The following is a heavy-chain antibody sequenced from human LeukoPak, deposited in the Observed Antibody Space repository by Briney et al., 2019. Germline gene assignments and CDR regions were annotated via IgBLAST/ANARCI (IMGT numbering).Heavy chain of an antibody. Sequence: GVSLRLSCAASGFTLSSYAISCVRQAPGKGLEWVSAISGSGGSTYYADSVKGRFTISRDNSKNTLYLQMNILRAEDTAVYYCAKARQFLELNIKLLVYWVRGTLVTVSS. V-gene: IGHV3-23*01. CDR2: ISGSGGST. J-gene: IGHJ4*02. CDR3: AKARQFLELNIKLLVY. CDR1: GFTLSSYA. D-gene: IGHD3-3*01.